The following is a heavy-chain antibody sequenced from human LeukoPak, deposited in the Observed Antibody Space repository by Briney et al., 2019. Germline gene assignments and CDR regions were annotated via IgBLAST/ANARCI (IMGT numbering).Heavy chain of an antibody. J-gene: IGHJ4*02. CDR2: ISDVGGT. CDR1: GFTFSSYW. CDR3: ARENSGYDGGFDY. Sequence: GGSLRLSCAASGFTFSSYWMSWVRQAPGKGLEWVSYISDVGGTHYADSVKGRFTISRDNAKNSLFLQMNSLRAEDTAVYYCARENSGYDGGFDYWGQGTLVTVSS. D-gene: IGHD5-12*01. V-gene: IGHV3-48*04.